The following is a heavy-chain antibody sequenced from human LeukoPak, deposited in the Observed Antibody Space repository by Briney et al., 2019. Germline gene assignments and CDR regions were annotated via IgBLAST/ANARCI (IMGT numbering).Heavy chain of an antibody. Sequence: SETLSLTCAVYGGSFSGYYWSWIRQPPGKGLEWIGEINHSGSTNYNPSLKSRVTISVDTSKNQFSLKLSSVTAADTAVYYCARGIYYYDSSGYLSWFDPWGQGTLVTVSP. CDR3: ARGIYYYDSSGYLSWFDP. CDR1: GGSFSGYY. J-gene: IGHJ5*02. CDR2: INHSGST. V-gene: IGHV4-34*01. D-gene: IGHD3-22*01.